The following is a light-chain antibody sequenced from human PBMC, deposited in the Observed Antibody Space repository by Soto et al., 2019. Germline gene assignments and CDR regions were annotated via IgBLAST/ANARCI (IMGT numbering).Light chain of an antibody. CDR3: CSYAGSYTPHVV. V-gene: IGLV2-11*01. J-gene: IGLJ2*01. Sequence: QSALTQPRSVCGSPGQSVTISCTGTSSDVRGYNYVSWYQQHPGKAPKLMIYDVSKRPSGVPDRFSGSKSGNTDSLTISGLQAEDEADYYCCSYAGSYTPHVVFGGGTKLTVL. CDR1: SSDVRGYNY. CDR2: DVS.